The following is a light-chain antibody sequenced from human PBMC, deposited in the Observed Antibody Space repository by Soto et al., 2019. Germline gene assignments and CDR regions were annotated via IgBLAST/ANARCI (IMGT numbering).Light chain of an antibody. CDR3: CSYAGSSTSLYV. CDR2: EVS. Sequence: QSVLTQPASVSGSPGQSITISCTGSSSDVGSYNLVSWYQQHPGKAPKLMIYEVSKRPSGVSRRFSGSKSGNTASLTISGLQAEDEADYYCCSYAGSSTSLYVFGTGTKVTVL. CDR1: SSDVGSYNL. V-gene: IGLV2-23*02. J-gene: IGLJ1*01.